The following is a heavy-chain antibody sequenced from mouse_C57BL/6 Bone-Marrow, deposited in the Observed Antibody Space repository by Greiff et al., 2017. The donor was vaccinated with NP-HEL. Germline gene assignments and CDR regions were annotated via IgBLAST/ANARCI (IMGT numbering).Heavy chain of an antibody. J-gene: IGHJ2*01. D-gene: IGHD2-1*01. V-gene: IGHV3-6*01. Sequence: ESGPGLVKPSQSLSLTCSVTGYSITSGYYWNWIRQFPGNKLEWMGYISYDGSNNYNPSLKNRISITRDTSKNQFFLKLNSVTTEDTATYYCARGNYLYYFDYWGQGTTLTVSS. CDR3: ARGNYLYYFDY. CDR1: GYSITSGYY. CDR2: ISYDGSN.